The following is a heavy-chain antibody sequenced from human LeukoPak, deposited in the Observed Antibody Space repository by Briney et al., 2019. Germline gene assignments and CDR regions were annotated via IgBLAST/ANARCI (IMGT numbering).Heavy chain of an antibody. CDR2: IFYSGTT. V-gene: IGHV4-4*02. CDR3: ARVGVVVAEVDY. Sequence: KLSETLSLTCTVSGASISRSNWWSWVRQSPGKGPEWIGEIFYSGTTNYNPSLKSRVTVSIDRSKNQFSLNLTSVTAADTAVYYCARVGVVVAEVDYWGQGTLVTVSS. J-gene: IGHJ4*02. CDR1: GASISRSNW. D-gene: IGHD2-15*01.